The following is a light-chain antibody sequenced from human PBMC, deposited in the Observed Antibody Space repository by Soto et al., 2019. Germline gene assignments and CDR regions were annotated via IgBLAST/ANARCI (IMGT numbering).Light chain of an antibody. V-gene: IGLV8-61*01. CDR3: VLYMGSGIRV. Sequence: QTVVTQEPSFSVSPGGTVTLTCGLSFGSVSTSYYPSWYQQTPGQAPRTLIDSTNTRSSGVPDRFSGSILGNKAALTITGAQADDESDYYCVLYMGSGIRVFGGGTQLNVL. CDR1: FGSVSTSYY. J-gene: IGLJ3*02. CDR2: STN.